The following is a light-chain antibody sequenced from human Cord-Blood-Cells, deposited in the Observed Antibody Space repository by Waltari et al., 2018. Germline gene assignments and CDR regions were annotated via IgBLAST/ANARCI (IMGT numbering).Light chain of an antibody. CDR2: DAS. J-gene: IGKJ2*01. Sequence: DIVLTQSPVTLSLSPGDSAPLSCRASQSASSYLAWYQQKPGQAPRLLIYDASNRATGIPARFSGSGSGTDFTLTISSLEPEDFAVYYCQQRSNWPPYTFGQGTKLEIK. CDR1: QSASSY. V-gene: IGKV3-11*01. CDR3: QQRSNWPPYT.